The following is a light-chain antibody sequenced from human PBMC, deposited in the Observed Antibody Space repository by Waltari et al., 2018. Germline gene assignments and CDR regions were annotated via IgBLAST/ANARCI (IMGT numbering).Light chain of an antibody. Sequence: QSALTPPASVSGSPGQSITISCTETSSDVGGYNIVSWYQQHQGKVPKLKIYEGDRRPSGVSNRFSGSRSGNTASLTISGLQAEDEADYYCCSYAGSSTVVFGGGTKLTVL. CDR2: EGD. CDR1: SSDVGGYNI. V-gene: IGLV2-23*01. CDR3: CSYAGSSTVV. J-gene: IGLJ2*01.